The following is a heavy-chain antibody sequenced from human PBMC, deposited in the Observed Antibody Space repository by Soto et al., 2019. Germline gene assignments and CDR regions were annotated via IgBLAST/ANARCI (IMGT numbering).Heavy chain of an antibody. J-gene: IGHJ4*02. Sequence: GGSLRLSCVASGFTADDYAMHWVRQAPGKGLEWVSGISSNSDTIDYADSVKGRFTISRDNAKNSLFLQMNSLRPEDTALYFCAKDMKWGGMTTIHYFDSPGQGTLVTLPS. D-gene: IGHD4-17*01. CDR2: ISSNSDTI. CDR1: GFTADDYA. V-gene: IGHV3-9*02. CDR3: AKDMKWGGMTTIHYFDS.